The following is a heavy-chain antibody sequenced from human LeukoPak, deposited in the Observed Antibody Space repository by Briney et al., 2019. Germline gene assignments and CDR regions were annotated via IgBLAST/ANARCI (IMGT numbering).Heavy chain of an antibody. V-gene: IGHV1-69*13. D-gene: IGHD1-26*01. CDR3: ARDLNGSYYWFDP. CDR2: IIPIFGTA. J-gene: IGHJ5*02. CDR1: GGTFSSYA. Sequence: GASVKVSCKASGGTFSSYAISWMRQAPGQGLEWMGGIIPIFGTANYAQKFQGRVTITADESTSTAYMELSSLRSEDTAVYYCARDLNGSYYWFDPWGQGTLVTVSS.